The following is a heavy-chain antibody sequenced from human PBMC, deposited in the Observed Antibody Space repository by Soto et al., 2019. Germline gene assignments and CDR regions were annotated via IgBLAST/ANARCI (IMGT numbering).Heavy chain of an antibody. V-gene: IGHV3-7*01. Sequence: PGGSLRLSCAASGFTFTNYWMSWVRQAPGKGLEWVANIKQDGSEKYYADSAKGRFIISRDNSKNTLYLQMNGLRAEDTAVYYCAKGRVLMVYATYFDYWGQGTLVTVSS. D-gene: IGHD2-8*01. J-gene: IGHJ4*02. CDR3: AKGRVLMVYATYFDY. CDR1: GFTFTNYW. CDR2: IKQDGSEK.